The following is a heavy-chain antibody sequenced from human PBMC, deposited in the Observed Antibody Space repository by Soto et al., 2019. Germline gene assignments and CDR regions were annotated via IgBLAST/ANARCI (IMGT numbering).Heavy chain of an antibody. D-gene: IGHD3-22*01. Sequence: ASVKVSCKASGYTFTSYYMHWVRQAPGQGLDWMGIINPSGGSTSYAQKFQGRVTMTRDTSTSTVYMELSSLRSEDTAVYYCARGRYYYDSSGYYAGTFDYWGQGTLVTVSS. CDR2: INPSGGST. J-gene: IGHJ4*02. V-gene: IGHV1-46*01. CDR1: GYTFTSYY. CDR3: ARGRYYYDSSGYYAGTFDY.